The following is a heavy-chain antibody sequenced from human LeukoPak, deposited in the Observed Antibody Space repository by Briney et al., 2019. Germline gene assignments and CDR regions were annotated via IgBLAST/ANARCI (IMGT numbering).Heavy chain of an antibody. J-gene: IGHJ3*01. CDR1: GDSMINNNYF. CDR2: ISYRGTT. Sequence: SETLSLTCTVSGDSMINNNYFWDWIRQPPGKGLEWIGGISYRGTTYYNPSLKSRVTISVDTSKNQFFLNLTSVTAADTAVFYCVRRNTVTTSPTRYDGFDLWGQGTIVAVSS. D-gene: IGHD4-17*01. V-gene: IGHV4-39*01. CDR3: VRRNTVTTSPTRYDGFDL.